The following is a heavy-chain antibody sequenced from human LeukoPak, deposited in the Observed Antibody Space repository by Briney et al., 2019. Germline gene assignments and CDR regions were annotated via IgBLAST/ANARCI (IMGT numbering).Heavy chain of an antibody. Sequence: AAVKVSCKVSGYTLTELSMQWVGQAPGKGREWMGGFDPEHCETIYAQKFQGRVTMTEDTSTDTAYMELSSLRSEDTAVYYCETGSRSSGWFNYYYYGMDVWGQGTTVTVSS. CDR3: ETGSRSSGWFNYYYYGMDV. J-gene: IGHJ6*02. V-gene: IGHV1-24*01. CDR2: FDPEHCET. D-gene: IGHD6-19*01. CDR1: GYTLTELS.